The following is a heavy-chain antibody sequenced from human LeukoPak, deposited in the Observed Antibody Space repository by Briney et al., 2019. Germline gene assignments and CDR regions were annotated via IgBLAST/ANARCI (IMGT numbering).Heavy chain of an antibody. V-gene: IGHV3-23*01. CDR1: GFTFSSYA. CDR2: ISGSGGST. CDR3: AKDGAGTPGHAFDI. D-gene: IGHD1-14*01. Sequence: GGSLRLSCAASGFTFSSYAMSWVRQAPGRGLEWVSTISGSGGSTYYADSVKGRFTISRDNSKNPLYLQMNSLRVEDTAVYYCAKDGAGTPGHAFDIWGQGKMVTVSS. J-gene: IGHJ3*02.